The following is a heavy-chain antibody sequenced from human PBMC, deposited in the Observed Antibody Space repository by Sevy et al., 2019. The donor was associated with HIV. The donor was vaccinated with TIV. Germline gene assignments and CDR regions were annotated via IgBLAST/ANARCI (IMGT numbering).Heavy chain of an antibody. CDR2: ISYDGSNK. D-gene: IGHD6-6*01. CDR1: GFTFSSYG. J-gene: IGHJ6*02. V-gene: IGHV3-30*18. CDR3: AKTRIAARPVASSYYYFYYGMDV. Sequence: GGSLRLSCAASGFTFSSYGVHWVRQAPGKGLEWVAVISYDGSNKYYADSVKGRFTISRDNSKNTLYLQMNSLRAEDTAVYYCAKTRIAARPVASSYYYFYYGMDVWGQGTTVTVSS.